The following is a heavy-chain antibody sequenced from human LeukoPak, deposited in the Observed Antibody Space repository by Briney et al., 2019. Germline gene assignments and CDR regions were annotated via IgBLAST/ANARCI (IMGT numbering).Heavy chain of an antibody. Sequence: SETLSLTCTVSGGSISSYYWSWIRQPPGEGLEWSGYIYYSGSTNYNPSLKSRVTISVDTSKNQFSLKLSSVTAADTAVYYCARVNSSSWYGYYMDVWGKGTTVTVSS. V-gene: IGHV4-59*01. D-gene: IGHD6-13*01. J-gene: IGHJ6*03. CDR3: ARVNSSSWYGYYMDV. CDR2: IYYSGST. CDR1: GGSISSYY.